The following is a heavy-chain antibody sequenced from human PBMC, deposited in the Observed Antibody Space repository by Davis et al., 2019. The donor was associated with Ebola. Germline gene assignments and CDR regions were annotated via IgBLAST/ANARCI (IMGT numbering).Heavy chain of an antibody. V-gene: IGHV1-2*02. D-gene: IGHD2-15*01. CDR2: INPNTGGT. CDR1: GYTFTAYF. CDR3: ARAVPATQNLDY. J-gene: IGHJ4*02. Sequence: AASVKVSCKPSGYTFTAYFIHWVRRAPGEGLEWMGWINPNTGGTNSAQKFQSRVTMTRATSMTTAYMELNGLRSDDTAVYYCARAVPATQNLDYWGQGTLVTVSS.